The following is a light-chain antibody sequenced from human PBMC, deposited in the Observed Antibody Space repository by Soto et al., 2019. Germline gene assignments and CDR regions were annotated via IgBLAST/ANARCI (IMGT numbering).Light chain of an antibody. V-gene: IGKV1-27*01. CDR3: QKYNRALT. CDR1: QDISNY. Sequence: DTQMTQSPSSLSASVGDRITITCRASQDISNYLAWYQQKPGKVPKLLIYSASTLQSGVPSRFSGSGSGTDFTLTISSLQPEDVATYFCQKYNRALTFGQGTRLEIK. J-gene: IGKJ5*01. CDR2: SAS.